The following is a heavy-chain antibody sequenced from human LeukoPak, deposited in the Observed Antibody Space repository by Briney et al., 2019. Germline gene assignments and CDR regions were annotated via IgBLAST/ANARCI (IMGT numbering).Heavy chain of an antibody. D-gene: IGHD5-24*01. CDR1: GGSISSSSYF. CDR2: VFYTGDT. CDR3: ARVLRDGHNDPFDN. Sequence: PSETLSLTCTVSGGSISSSSYFWGWIRQPPEKGLEWIGSVFYTGDTYYSPSLKSRVTLSVDTSKNHFSLRLTSVTAADAAVYYCARVLRDGHNDPFDNWGQGTLVIVSS. J-gene: IGHJ3*02. V-gene: IGHV4-39*01.